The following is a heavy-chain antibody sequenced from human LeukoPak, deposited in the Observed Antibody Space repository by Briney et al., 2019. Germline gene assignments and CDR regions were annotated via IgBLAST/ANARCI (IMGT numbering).Heavy chain of an antibody. CDR2: ISGSGGST. CDR1: GFTFSSYA. V-gene: IGHV3-23*01. D-gene: IGHD3-9*01. Sequence: GGSLRLSCAASGFTFSSYAMSWVRQAPGEGLEWVSAISGSGGSTYYADSVKGRFTISRDNSKNTLYLQMNSLRAEDTAVYYCAKGILRYFDWFPGYWGQGTLVIVSS. J-gene: IGHJ4*02. CDR3: AKGILRYFDWFPGY.